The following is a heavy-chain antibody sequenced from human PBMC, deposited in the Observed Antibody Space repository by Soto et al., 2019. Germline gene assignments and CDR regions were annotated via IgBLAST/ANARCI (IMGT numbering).Heavy chain of an antibody. Sequence: QVQLQESGPGLVKPSGTLSLTCAVSSGSISSSNWWSWVRQPPGKGLECSGEIYHRGSTNYNPSLKSRFNISVDKSKDQFSPKLSSVTAADTAVYYCAGASYCTNGVCSYYYYYMDVWGKGTTVTVSS. J-gene: IGHJ6*03. D-gene: IGHD2-8*01. CDR3: AGASYCTNGVCSYYYYYMDV. CDR1: SGSISSSNW. CDR2: IYHRGST. V-gene: IGHV4-4*02.